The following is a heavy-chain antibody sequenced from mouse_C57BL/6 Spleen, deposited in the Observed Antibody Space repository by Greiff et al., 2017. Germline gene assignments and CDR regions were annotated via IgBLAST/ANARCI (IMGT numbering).Heavy chain of an antibody. J-gene: IGHJ4*01. CDR1: GYTFTSYW. Sequence: VQLQQPGAELVRPGSSVKLSCKASGYTFTSYWMDWVKQRPGQGLEWIGNIYPSDSETHYNQKFKDKATLTVDKSSSTAYMQLSSLTSEDSAVYYCARGEGNYDYAMDYWGQGTSVTVSS. CDR2: IYPSDSET. D-gene: IGHD2-1*01. V-gene: IGHV1-61*01. CDR3: ARGEGNYDYAMDY.